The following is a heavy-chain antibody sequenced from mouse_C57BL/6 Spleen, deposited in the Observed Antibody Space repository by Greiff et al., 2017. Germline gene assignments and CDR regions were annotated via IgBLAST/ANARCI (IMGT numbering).Heavy chain of an antibody. J-gene: IGHJ1*03. CDR2: IRPNSGST. D-gene: IGHD2-5*01. Sequence: QVQLQQPGAELVKPGASVKLSCKASGYTFTSYWMPWVKQRPGQGLEWIGMIRPNSGSTNYTEKFKSEATLTVDKTSSTAYMQLSSLTSEDSAVYDCARGYSNYLWYFDVWGTGTTVTVSS. CDR3: ARGYSNYLWYFDV. CDR1: GYTFTSYW. V-gene: IGHV1-64*01.